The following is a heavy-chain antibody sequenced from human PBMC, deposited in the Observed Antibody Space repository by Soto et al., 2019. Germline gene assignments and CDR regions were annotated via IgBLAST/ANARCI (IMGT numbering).Heavy chain of an antibody. CDR1: GGSIRRGDYY. D-gene: IGHD2-15*01. CDR3: ARSQRGLNWFDP. Sequence: PSGTLYLSCTVSGGSIRRGDYYWIWIRQPPGKGLEWIGYIYYSGSTYYNPSLKSRVTISVDTSKNQFSLKLSSVTAADTAVYYCARSQRGLNWFDPWGQGTLVTVSS. CDR2: IYYSGST. V-gene: IGHV4-30-4*02. J-gene: IGHJ5*02.